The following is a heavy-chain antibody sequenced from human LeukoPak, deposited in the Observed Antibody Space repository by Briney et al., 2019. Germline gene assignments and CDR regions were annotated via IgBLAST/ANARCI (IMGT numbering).Heavy chain of an antibody. CDR3: ARVGGGHRGYCGGDCYPLYYYYMDV. J-gene: IGHJ6*03. Sequence: ASVKVSCKASGGTFTSYAISRVRQAPGQGLEWMGGIIPIFGTANYAQKYQGRVTITTDESTSTAYMELSSLRSEDTAVYYCARVGGGHRGYCGGDCYPLYYYYMDVWGKGTTVTVSS. CDR2: IIPIFGTA. V-gene: IGHV1-69*05. CDR1: GGTFTSYA. D-gene: IGHD2-21*02.